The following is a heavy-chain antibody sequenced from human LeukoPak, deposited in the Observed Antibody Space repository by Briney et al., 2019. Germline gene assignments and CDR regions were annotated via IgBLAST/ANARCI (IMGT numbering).Heavy chain of an antibody. D-gene: IGHD6-13*01. CDR2: IYSGGST. Sequence: GGSLRLSCAASGFTVSSNYMSWVRQAPGKGLEWVSVIYSGGSTYYADSVKGRFTISRDNSKNTLYLQMNSLRAEDTAVYYCATHSSSWWRFDYWGQGTLVTVSS. CDR3: ATHSSSWWRFDY. V-gene: IGHV3-53*01. CDR1: GFTVSSNY. J-gene: IGHJ4*02.